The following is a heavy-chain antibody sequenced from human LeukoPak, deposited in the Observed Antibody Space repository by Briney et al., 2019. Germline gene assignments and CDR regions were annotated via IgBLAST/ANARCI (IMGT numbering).Heavy chain of an antibody. D-gene: IGHD6-13*01. Sequence: GGSLRLSCAASGFTFDNYAMHWVRQAPGKGLEWVSLMSGGGGSTSYADSVKGRFTISRDNNKGSLYLQMNSLRTEDTALYYCAKVLGSSSWYSLGYWGQGTLVTVSS. CDR2: MSGGGGST. CDR3: AKVLGSSSWYSLGY. V-gene: IGHV3-43*02. CDR1: GFTFDNYA. J-gene: IGHJ4*02.